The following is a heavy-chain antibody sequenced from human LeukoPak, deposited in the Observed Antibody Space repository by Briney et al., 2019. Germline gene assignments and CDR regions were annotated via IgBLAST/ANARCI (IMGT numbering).Heavy chain of an antibody. CDR1: GFTFSGFA. V-gene: IGHV3-23*01. Sequence: PGGSLRLSCAASGFTFSGFAMSWVRRTPGKGLEWVSGISGSGDNTLYADSVKGRFTISRDNSKNTLYLQMNSLRAEDTAVYYCAGDDYKIGTYYDGMDVWGQGTTVTVSS. D-gene: IGHD3-16*01. CDR3: AGDDYKIGTYYDGMDV. J-gene: IGHJ6*02. CDR2: ISGSGDNT.